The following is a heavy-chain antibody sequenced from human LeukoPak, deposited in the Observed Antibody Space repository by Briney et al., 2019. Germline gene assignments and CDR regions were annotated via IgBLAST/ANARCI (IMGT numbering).Heavy chain of an antibody. CDR1: GFTFSSYA. D-gene: IGHD3-3*01. CDR3: AKDSPXXXXIFXYXXDX. J-gene: IGHJ5*02. CDR2: ISGSGGST. V-gene: IGHV3-23*01. Sequence: PGGSLRLSCAASGFTFSSYAMSWVRQAPGKGLEWVSAISGSGGSTYYADSVKGRFTISRDNSKNTLYLQMNSLRAEDTAVYYCAKDSPXXXXIFXYXXDXWXXXTLVTVSS.